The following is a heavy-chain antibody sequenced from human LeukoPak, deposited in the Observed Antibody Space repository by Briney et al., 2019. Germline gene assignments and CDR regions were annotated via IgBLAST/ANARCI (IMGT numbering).Heavy chain of an antibody. D-gene: IGHD4-17*01. V-gene: IGHV4-34*01. CDR3: ARHRDYGAFDY. CDR2: INHSGST. J-gene: IGHJ4*02. Sequence: SETLSLTCTVSGGSISSYYWSWIRQPPGKGLEWIGEINHSGSTNYNPSLKSRVTISVDTSKNQFSLKLSSVTAADTAVYYCARHRDYGAFDYWGQGTLVTVSS. CDR1: GGSISSYY.